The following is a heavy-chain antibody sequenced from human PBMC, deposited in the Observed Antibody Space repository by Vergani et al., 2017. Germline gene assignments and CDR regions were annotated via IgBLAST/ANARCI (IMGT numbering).Heavy chain of an antibody. J-gene: IGHJ4*02. V-gene: IGHV3-48*03. CDR3: ARDLATVTPFDY. Sequence: EVQLVESGGGLVQPGGSLRLSCAASGFTFSSFDMNWVRQAPGKGLEWVSYISSSGSTIYYADSVKGRFTISRDNAKNSLYLQMNSLRAEDTAVYYCARDLATVTPFDYWGEGTLVTVSS. CDR1: GFTFSSFD. CDR2: ISSSGSTI. D-gene: IGHD4-11*01.